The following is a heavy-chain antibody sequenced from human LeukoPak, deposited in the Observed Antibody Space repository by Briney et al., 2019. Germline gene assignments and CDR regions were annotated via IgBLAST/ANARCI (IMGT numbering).Heavy chain of an antibody. V-gene: IGHV3-23*01. Sequence: GGSLRLSCAASGFTFSTYAMSWVRQAPGKGLEWVSALSPSGGITYYEDSVKGRFTISRDNSKNTLYLQMNSLSAEDTAVYYCAEGVNYFVLEYWGQGTLVTISS. J-gene: IGHJ4*02. CDR3: AEGVNYFVLEY. CDR2: LSPSGGIT. CDR1: GFTFSTYA. D-gene: IGHD3-10*02.